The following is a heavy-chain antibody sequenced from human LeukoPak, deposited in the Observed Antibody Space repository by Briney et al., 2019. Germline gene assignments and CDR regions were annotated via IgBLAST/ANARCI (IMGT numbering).Heavy chain of an antibody. CDR1: GFSVTNNY. D-gene: IGHD1-26*01. J-gene: IGHJ4*02. CDR2: FYVGGAT. CDR3: TTWVGAHFDF. Sequence: GGSLRLSCAVSGFSVTNNYMSWVRQAPGKGLEWVSVFYVGGATYYADSVKGRFTISRDNSKNTLYLQMNSLRAEDTAVYFCTTWVGAHFDFWGQGTLVTVSS. V-gene: IGHV3-53*01.